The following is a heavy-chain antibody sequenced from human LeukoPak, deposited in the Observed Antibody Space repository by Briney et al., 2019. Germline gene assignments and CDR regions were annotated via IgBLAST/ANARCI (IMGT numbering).Heavy chain of an antibody. CDR1: GSTFDDYA. V-gene: IGHV3-74*01. Sequence: GRSLRLSCAASGSTFDDYAMHWVRQVPGKGLVWVSRISGDGTARNYADSVKGRFTISRDDAKNTVDLQMNSLRGEDTAVYYCVRGRGSYGWFDPWGQGTLVTVSS. D-gene: IGHD3-10*01. CDR2: ISGDGTAR. J-gene: IGHJ5*02. CDR3: VRGRGSYGWFDP.